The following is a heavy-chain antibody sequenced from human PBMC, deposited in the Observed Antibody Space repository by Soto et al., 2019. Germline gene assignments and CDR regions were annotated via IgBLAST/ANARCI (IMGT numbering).Heavy chain of an antibody. Sequence: PGGSLRLSCAASGFTFSSYGMHWVRQAPGKGLEWVAVIWYDGSNKYYADSVKGRFTISRDNSKNTLYLQMNSLRAEDTAVYYCAKDQAAAGTISRYFQHWGQGTLVTVSS. CDR2: IWYDGSNK. CDR3: AKDQAAAGTISRYFQH. J-gene: IGHJ1*01. D-gene: IGHD6-13*01. V-gene: IGHV3-33*06. CDR1: GFTFSSYG.